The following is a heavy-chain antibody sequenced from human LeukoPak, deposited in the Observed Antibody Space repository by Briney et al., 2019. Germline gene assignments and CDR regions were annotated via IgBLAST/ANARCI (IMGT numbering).Heavy chain of an antibody. CDR3: ASSGWYTNSNYYFDY. CDR1: GGTFSSYA. Sequence: SVKVSCKASGGTFSSYAISWVRQAPGQGLEWVGGIIPIFGTANYAQKFQGRVTITAGESTRTAYMELSSLRSEDTAVYYCASSGWYTNSNYYFDYWGQGTLVTVSS. J-gene: IGHJ4*02. V-gene: IGHV1-69*13. CDR2: IIPIFGTA. D-gene: IGHD6-19*01.